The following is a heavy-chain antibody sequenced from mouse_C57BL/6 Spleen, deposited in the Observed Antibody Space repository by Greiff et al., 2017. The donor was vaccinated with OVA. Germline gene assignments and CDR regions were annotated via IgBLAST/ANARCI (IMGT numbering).Heavy chain of an antibody. Sequence: VKLMESGAELVKPGASVKISCKASGYAFSSYWMNWVKQRPGKGLEWIGQIYPGDGDTNYNGKFKGKATLTADKSSSTAYMQLSSLTSGDSAVYFCASGYSAWFAYWGQGTLVTVSA. D-gene: IGHD2-3*01. CDR2: IYPGDGDT. V-gene: IGHV1-80*01. J-gene: IGHJ3*01. CDR1: GYAFSSYW. CDR3: ASGYSAWFAY.